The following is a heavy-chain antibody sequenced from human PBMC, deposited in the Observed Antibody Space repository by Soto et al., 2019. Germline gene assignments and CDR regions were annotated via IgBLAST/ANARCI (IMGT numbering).Heavy chain of an antibody. CDR2: IRSKAYGGAT. V-gene: IGHV3-49*04. CDR1: GVTFGDYD. Sequence: GGSLRLSCPASGVTFGDYDMSWVRQAPGKGLEWVGFIRSKAYGGATEYAASVKGRFTISRDDSKTIAYLQMNSLKTEDTAVYYCTRDYSDTRGYYGMDVWGQGTTVTVSS. CDR3: TRDYSDTRGYYGMDV. J-gene: IGHJ6*02. D-gene: IGHD3-22*01.